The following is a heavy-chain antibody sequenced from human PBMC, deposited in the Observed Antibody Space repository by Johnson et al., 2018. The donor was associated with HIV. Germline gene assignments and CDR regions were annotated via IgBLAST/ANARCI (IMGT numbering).Heavy chain of an antibody. CDR2: IRYDGSNK. J-gene: IGHJ3*02. D-gene: IGHD3-22*01. CDR3: ARDTYYYDSSGYLDAFDI. Sequence: QVQLVESGGGVVQPGRSLRLSCAASGFTFSSYGMHWVRQAPGKGLEWVSFIRYDGSNKYYADSVKGRFTISRDNSKNTLYLQMNSLRAEDTAVYYCARDTYYYDSSGYLDAFDIWGQGTMVTVSS. V-gene: IGHV3-33*08. CDR1: GFTFSSYG.